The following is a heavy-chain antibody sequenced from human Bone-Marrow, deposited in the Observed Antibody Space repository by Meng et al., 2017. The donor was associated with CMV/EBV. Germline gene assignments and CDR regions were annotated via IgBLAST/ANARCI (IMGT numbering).Heavy chain of an antibody. V-gene: IGHV1-18*01. D-gene: IGHD3-22*01. CDR2: ISTYNANT. CDR1: GYTFTSYG. CDR3: ARDVNYYDSSGPTVDFDY. J-gene: IGHJ4*02. Sequence: ASVTVSCKASGYTFTSYGITWVRQAPGQGLEWLGWISTYNANTNYAQKFQGRVTMTTDTSTTTAYMELRSLRSDDTAVYYCARDVNYYDSSGPTVDFDYWGQGTLVTVSS.